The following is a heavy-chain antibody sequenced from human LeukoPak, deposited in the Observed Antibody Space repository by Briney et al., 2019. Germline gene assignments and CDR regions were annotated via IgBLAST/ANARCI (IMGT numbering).Heavy chain of an antibody. D-gene: IGHD1-14*01. Sequence: GGSLRLSCAASGFTFSDYYMSWIRQAPGKGLEWVSYISSSGSTIYYADSVKGRFTISRDHAKNSLYLQMNSLRAEDTAVYYCARPLDRTEAGAFDIWGQGTMVTVSS. V-gene: IGHV3-11*01. CDR2: ISSSGSTI. CDR3: ARPLDRTEAGAFDI. J-gene: IGHJ3*02. CDR1: GFTFSDYY.